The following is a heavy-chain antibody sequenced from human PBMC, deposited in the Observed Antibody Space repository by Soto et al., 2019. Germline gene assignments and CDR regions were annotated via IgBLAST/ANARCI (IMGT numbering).Heavy chain of an antibody. Sequence: EVQLVESGGVLVQPGGSLRVSCAASGFTFSTSWMNWVRQAPGKGLERVANINGDGSEEYYVDSVRGRFTISRDNVKNSLFLQMNSLRAEDTAVYYCAAGFPPDYWDQGTLVTVSS. CDR1: GFTFSTSW. D-gene: IGHD3-10*01. V-gene: IGHV3-7*01. J-gene: IGHJ4*02. CDR3: AAGFPPDY. CDR2: INGDGSEE.